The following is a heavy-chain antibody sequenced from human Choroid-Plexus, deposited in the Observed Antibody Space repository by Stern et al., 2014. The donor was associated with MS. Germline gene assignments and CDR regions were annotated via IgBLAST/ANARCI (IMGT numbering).Heavy chain of an antibody. D-gene: IGHD3-3*01. Sequence: VQLLESGAEVKKPGASVKGSCKTSGYIFTGYYIHWVRQAPGQGLEWMAWNNPNTGGTQYAQKFQGRVTMSRDTSISTAYVELSSLTSDDTAVYYCARDQRGITIFGVVTDYYYLGMDVWGQGTTVTLSS. CDR1: GYIFTGYY. J-gene: IGHJ6*02. CDR2: NNPNTGGT. V-gene: IGHV1-2*02. CDR3: ARDQRGITIFGVVTDYYYLGMDV.